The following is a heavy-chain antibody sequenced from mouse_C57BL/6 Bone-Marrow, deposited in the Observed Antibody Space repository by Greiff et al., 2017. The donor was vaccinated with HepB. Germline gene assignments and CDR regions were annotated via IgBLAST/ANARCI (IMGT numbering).Heavy chain of an antibody. CDR1: GFTFSDAW. V-gene: IGHV6-6*01. CDR2: IRNKANNHAT. Sequence: EVKLVESGGGLVQPGGSMKLSCAASGFTFSDAWMDWVRQSPEKGLEWVAEIRNKANNHATYYAESVKGRFTISRDDSKSSVYLQMNSLRAEDTGIYYCTHYGSSYWYFDVWGTGTTVTVSS. D-gene: IGHD1-1*01. CDR3: THYGSSYWYFDV. J-gene: IGHJ1*03.